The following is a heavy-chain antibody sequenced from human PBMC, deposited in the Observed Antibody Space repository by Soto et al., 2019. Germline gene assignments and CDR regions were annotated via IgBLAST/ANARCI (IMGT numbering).Heavy chain of an antibody. CDR3: ARGRYGDY. CDR1: GYDFTTYG. V-gene: IGHV1-18*01. Sequence: QVHLVQSGAEVKKPGASVKVSCKGSGYDFTTYGITWVRQAPGQGLEWMAWISAHNGNTDYAQKLQCRVTVTRDTSTSTAYMELRSLRSDDTAAYYWARGRYGDYWGQGALVTVSS. CDR2: ISAHNGNT. J-gene: IGHJ4*02. D-gene: IGHD1-1*01.